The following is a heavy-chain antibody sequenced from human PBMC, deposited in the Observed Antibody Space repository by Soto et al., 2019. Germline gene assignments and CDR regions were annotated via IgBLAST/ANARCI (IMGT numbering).Heavy chain of an antibody. CDR3: ARDTSHYFDH. CDR1: GYTFITYG. J-gene: IGHJ4*02. D-gene: IGHD2-2*01. Sequence: ASVKVSCKASGYTFITYGVTWVRQAPGQGLEWMGWITPYNGKTHYAQKFQDRVTMTTDTAATTAYMELRSLTSDDSAMYFCARDTSHYFDHWGQGVLVTVSS. V-gene: IGHV1-18*01. CDR2: ITPYNGKT.